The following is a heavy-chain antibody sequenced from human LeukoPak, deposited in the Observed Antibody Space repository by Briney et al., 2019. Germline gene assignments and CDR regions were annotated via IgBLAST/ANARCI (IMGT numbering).Heavy chain of an antibody. D-gene: IGHD3-10*01. V-gene: IGHV3-21*01. CDR3: ARAHYYGSGSYPTYFDY. CDR2: ISSSSSYI. CDR1: GXTFSSYS. Sequence: GGSLRLSCAASGXTFSSYSMNWVRQAPGKGLEWVSSISSSSSYIYYADSVKGRFTISRDNAKNSLYLQMNSLRAEDTAVYYCARAHYYGSGSYPTYFDYWGQGTLVTVSS. J-gene: IGHJ4*02.